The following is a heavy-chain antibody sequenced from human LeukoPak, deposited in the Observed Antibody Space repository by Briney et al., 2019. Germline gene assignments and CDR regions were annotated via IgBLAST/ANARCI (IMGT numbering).Heavy chain of an antibody. Sequence: HPGGPLRLSCAASAFTFSDYSMNWVRQAPGKGLEWVSYISSSSSTIYYADSVKGRFTISRDNAKNSLYLQMNSLRDEDTAAYYCAREDRDFYGGNRGGHFDLWGRGTLVTVSS. J-gene: IGHJ2*01. D-gene: IGHD4-23*01. CDR3: AREDRDFYGGNRGGHFDL. CDR1: AFTFSDYS. CDR2: ISSSSSTI. V-gene: IGHV3-48*02.